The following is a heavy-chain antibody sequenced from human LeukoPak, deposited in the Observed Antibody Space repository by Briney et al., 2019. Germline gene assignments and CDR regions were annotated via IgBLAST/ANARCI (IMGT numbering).Heavy chain of an antibody. V-gene: IGHV3-33*01. D-gene: IGHD2-21*02. CDR1: GFTFSTYG. Sequence: AGGSLRLSCAASGFTFSTYGMHWVRQAPGKGLEWVAVIWNDGSNKYYADSVKGRFTISRDNSKNTVYLQMNSLRAEDTAVYYCARVSPAIVVVTGTGAPDYWGQGTLVTVSS. CDR3: ARVSPAIVVVTGTGAPDY. J-gene: IGHJ4*02. CDR2: IWNDGSNK.